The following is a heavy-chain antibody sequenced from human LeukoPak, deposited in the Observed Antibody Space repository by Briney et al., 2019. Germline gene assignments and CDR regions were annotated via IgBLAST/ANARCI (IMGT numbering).Heavy chain of an antibody. CDR1: GYTFTSYG. CDR3: ARVAPHRRLSSGWYYFDY. V-gene: IGHV1-18*01. Sequence: ASVKVSCKASGYTFTSYGISWVRQATGQGLEWMGWISAYNGNTNYAQKLQGRVTMTTDTSTSTAYMELRSLRPDDTAVYYCARVAPHRRLSSGWYYFDYWGQGTLVTVSS. CDR2: ISAYNGNT. J-gene: IGHJ4*02. D-gene: IGHD6-19*01.